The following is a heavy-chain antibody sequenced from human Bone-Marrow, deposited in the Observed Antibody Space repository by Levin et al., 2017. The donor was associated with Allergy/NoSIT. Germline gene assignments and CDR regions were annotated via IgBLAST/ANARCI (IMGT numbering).Heavy chain of an antibody. CDR1: GFSFSRAW. Sequence: GGSLRLSCVASGFSFSRAWMNWVRQAPGKGLEYIGRIRDRGSTDYTAPVKGRFTISRDDSKNTLFLQMDSLKIEDTAVYFCTTGAMCGDNDWDCNWGQGTLVIVSS. CDR3: TTGAMCGDNDWDCN. J-gene: IGHJ4*02. CDR2: IRDRGST. V-gene: IGHV3-15*01. D-gene: IGHD4-17*01.